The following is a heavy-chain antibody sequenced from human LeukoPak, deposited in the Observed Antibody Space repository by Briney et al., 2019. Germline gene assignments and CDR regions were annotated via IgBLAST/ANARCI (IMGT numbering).Heavy chain of an antibody. J-gene: IGHJ3*02. D-gene: IGHD4-23*01. CDR2: IYHSGST. Sequence: SETLSLTCAVSGGSISSSNWWSWVRQPPGKGLEWIGEIYHSGSTNYNPSLKSRVTISVDKSKNQFSLKLSSVTAADTAVYYCARDLFGGLDAFDIWGQGTMVTVSS. CDR1: GGSISSSNW. V-gene: IGHV4-4*02. CDR3: ARDLFGGLDAFDI.